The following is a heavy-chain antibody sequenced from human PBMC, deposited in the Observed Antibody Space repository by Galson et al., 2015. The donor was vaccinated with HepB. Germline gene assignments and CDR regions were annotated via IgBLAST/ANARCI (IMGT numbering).Heavy chain of an antibody. D-gene: IGHD3-16*01. V-gene: IGHV3-21*01. CDR3: ARDSRAYVPYYYYYGMDV. Sequence: SLRLSCAASGFTFSSYSMNWVRQAPGKGLEWVSSISSSSSYIYYADSVKGRFTISRDNAKNSLYLQMNSLRAEDTAVYYCARDSRAYVPYYYYYGMDVWGQGTTVTVSS. CDR2: ISSSSSYI. J-gene: IGHJ6*02. CDR1: GFTFSSYS.